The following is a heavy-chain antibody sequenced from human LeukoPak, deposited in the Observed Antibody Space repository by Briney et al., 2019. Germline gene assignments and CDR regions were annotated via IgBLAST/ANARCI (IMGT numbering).Heavy chain of an antibody. D-gene: IGHD1-26*01. V-gene: IGHV4-59*01. J-gene: IGHJ6*03. CDR1: GGAISSDY. Sequence: SETLSLTTTVSGGAISSDYWSWIRHPPPKGLEWSGYIYYSRRTNYNTSLHSRVTTSADTSKNQFSLKLSSVPAADTAVYYCARAAREWELHSYYYMDVWGKGATGTVSS. CDR2: IYYSRRT. CDR3: ARAAREWELHSYYYMDV.